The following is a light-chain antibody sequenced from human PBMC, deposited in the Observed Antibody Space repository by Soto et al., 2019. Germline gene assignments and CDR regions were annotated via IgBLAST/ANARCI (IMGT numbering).Light chain of an antibody. CDR2: WAS. CDR3: QQYYNTPLT. CDR1: QSLLYRSNNKNY. J-gene: IGKJ4*01. V-gene: IGKV4-1*01. Sequence: DIVMTQSPGSLAVSLGERATIKCRSSQSLLYRSNNKNYVAWYQRKPGQPPKLLIYWASARESGVPDRFSGSGSGTDFTLTFSSLQAEDAATYFCQQYYNTPLTFGGGTKVEIK.